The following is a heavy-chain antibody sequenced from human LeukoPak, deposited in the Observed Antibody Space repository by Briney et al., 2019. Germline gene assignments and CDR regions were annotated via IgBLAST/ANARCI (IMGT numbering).Heavy chain of an antibody. CDR2: IYPNSGVT. CDR3: VRDVRAGRNDAFDI. J-gene: IGHJ3*02. D-gene: IGHD1-14*01. CDR1: GYSFTDYY. V-gene: IGHV1-2*02. Sequence: ASVKVSCKASGYSFTDYYIHWVRQAPGQGLEWMGWIYPNSGVTNYAQNFQGRVTVTRDTSISTAYMDLSSLTSDDAAVYFCVRDVRAGRNDAFDIWGQGIMVTVSS.